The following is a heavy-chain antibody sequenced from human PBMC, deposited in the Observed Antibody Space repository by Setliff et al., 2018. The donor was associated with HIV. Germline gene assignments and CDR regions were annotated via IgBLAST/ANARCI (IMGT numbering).Heavy chain of an antibody. D-gene: IGHD6-19*01. CDR2: INTSGGSA. Sequence: GASVKVSCKAPGGTFSGYAFSWVRQAPGQGFEWMGVINTSGGSAGYAEKFRGRVTMTRDTSTNTVYMDLRNLRSEDTAVYYCARNQGDASGWYAGDYWGHGTLVTVSS. V-gene: IGHV1-46*01. CDR1: GGTFSGYA. J-gene: IGHJ4*01. CDR3: ARNQGDASGWYAGDY.